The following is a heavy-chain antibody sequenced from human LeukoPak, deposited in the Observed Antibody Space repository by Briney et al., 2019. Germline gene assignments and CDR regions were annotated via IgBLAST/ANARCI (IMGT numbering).Heavy chain of an antibody. CDR1: GFTFDDYA. J-gene: IGHJ4*02. D-gene: IGHD2-15*01. CDR3: ARGSGWWNYFDY. CDR2: ISWNSGNI. Sequence: SLRLSCTASGFTFDDYAMHWVRQAPGKGLEWVSGISWNSGNIGYADSVKGRFTISRDNAKNSLYLQMNSLRPEDTALYYCARGSGWWNYFDYWGQGTLVTVSS. V-gene: IGHV3-9*01.